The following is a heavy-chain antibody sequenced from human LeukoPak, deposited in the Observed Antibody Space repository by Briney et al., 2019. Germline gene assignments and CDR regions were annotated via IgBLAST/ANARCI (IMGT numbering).Heavy chain of an antibody. CDR3: ARDTIAAAGSDY. CDR1: GXSIGGYY. D-gene: IGHD6-13*01. Sequence: SETLSLTCTVSGXSIGGYYWSWIRQPPGKGLEWIGYISYIGSTIYNPSLNSRVTISVDRSKNQFSLKLSSVTAADTAVYYCARDTIAAAGSDYWGQGTLVTVSS. CDR2: ISYIGST. J-gene: IGHJ4*02. V-gene: IGHV4-59*01.